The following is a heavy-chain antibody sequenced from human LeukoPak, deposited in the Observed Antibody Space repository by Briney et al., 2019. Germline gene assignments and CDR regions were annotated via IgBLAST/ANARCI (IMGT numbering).Heavy chain of an antibody. J-gene: IGHJ4*02. CDR2: ITTSGG. CDR1: GFTFSDYY. D-gene: IGHD2-15*01. CDR3: AKYCSGGSCYSGLY. V-gene: IGHV3-23*01. Sequence: PGGSLRLSCAASGFTFSDYYMSWIRQAPGKGLEWVSAITTSGGYYADSVKGRFTISRDTSKNTLYLQMNSLRAEDTAVYYCAKYCSGGSCYSGLYWGQGTLVTVSS.